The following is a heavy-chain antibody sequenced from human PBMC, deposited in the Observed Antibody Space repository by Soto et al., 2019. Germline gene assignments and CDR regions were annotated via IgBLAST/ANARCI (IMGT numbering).Heavy chain of an antibody. Sequence: QVQLQESGPGLVKPSQTLSLTCTVSGGSISSGGYYWSWIRQHPGKGLEWIGYIYYSGSTYYNPSLKGRVTISVDTSKNQFSLKLSSVTAADTAVYYCASVTVVVPAAALYYYYGMDVWGQGTTVTVSS. CDR3: ASVTVVVPAAALYYYYGMDV. J-gene: IGHJ6*02. CDR1: GGSISSGGYY. V-gene: IGHV4-31*03. D-gene: IGHD2-2*01. CDR2: IYYSGST.